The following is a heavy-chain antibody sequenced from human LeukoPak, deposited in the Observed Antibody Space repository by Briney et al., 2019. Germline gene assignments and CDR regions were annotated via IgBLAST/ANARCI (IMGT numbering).Heavy chain of an antibody. D-gene: IGHD1-26*01. Sequence: GGSLRLSCEASGFTFSSYAMSWVRQAPGKGLEWVSAISGSGGSTYYADSVKGRVTISRDNSKNTLYLQMNSLRAEDTAVYYCARGSGSYPFWGQGTLVTVSS. CDR2: ISGSGGST. J-gene: IGHJ4*02. CDR3: ARGSGSYPF. CDR1: GFTFSSYA. V-gene: IGHV3-23*01.